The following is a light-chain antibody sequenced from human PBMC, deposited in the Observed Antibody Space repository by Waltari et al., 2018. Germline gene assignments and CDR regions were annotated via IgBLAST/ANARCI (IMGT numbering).Light chain of an antibody. CDR2: SAS. V-gene: IGKV1-39*01. CDR3: QQSYSAPLH. CDR1: QAISTS. J-gene: IGKJ4*01. Sequence: DTLMTQSPSSLSASVGDTVTITCRATQAISTSVHWYKKTPGMAPSLLIFSASPLHRDVSPRFRGSGSGTDFTLTITDLQPDDFATYYCQQSYSAPLHFGGGTRVDI.